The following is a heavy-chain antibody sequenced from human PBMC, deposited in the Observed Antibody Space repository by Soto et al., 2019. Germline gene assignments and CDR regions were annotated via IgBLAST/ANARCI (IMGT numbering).Heavy chain of an antibody. D-gene: IGHD3-16*01. CDR1: GGSFSTYY. CDR2: INRSGST. CDR3: ARAWGGVPDF. Sequence: QVQIQQWGAGLLNPSETLSLTCAVYGGSFSTYYRSWIRQPPGKGLEWIGDINRSGSTNYNPSLKSRVTISVDTSKNQFSLKLSSVTAADTAVYYCARAWGGVPDFWGQGTLVTVSS. V-gene: IGHV4-34*01. J-gene: IGHJ4*02.